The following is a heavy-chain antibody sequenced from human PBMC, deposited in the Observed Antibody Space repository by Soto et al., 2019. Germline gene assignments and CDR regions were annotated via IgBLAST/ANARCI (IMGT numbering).Heavy chain of an antibody. D-gene: IGHD4-4*01. J-gene: IGHJ4*02. CDR3: ARERAGQYSNYDY. CDR2: IYYSGST. CDR1: DGSISSYY. V-gene: IGHV4-59*01. Sequence: PSETLSLTCTVSDGSISSYYWSWIRQPPGKGLEWIGYIYYSGSTNYNPSLKSRVTISVDTSKNQFSLKLSSVTAADTAVYYCARERAGQYSNYDYWGQGTLVTSPQ.